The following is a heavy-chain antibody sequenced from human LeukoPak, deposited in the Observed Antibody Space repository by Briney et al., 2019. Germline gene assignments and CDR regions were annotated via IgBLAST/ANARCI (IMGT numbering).Heavy chain of an antibody. D-gene: IGHD6-13*01. CDR2: IRYDGSNK. CDR3: AKGVGRSSSWYRGARGDYFDY. CDR1: GFTFSGFG. V-gene: IGHV3-30*02. J-gene: IGHJ4*02. Sequence: GGSLRLSCAASGFTFSGFGMNWVRQTPGKGLEWVAFIRYDGSNKYYADSVQGRFTISRDNSKNTLYLQMNSLRPEDTAVYYCAKGVGRSSSWYRGARGDYFDYWGQGTLVTVSS.